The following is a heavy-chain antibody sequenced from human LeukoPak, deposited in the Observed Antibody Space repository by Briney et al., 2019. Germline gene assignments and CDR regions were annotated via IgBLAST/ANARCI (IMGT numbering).Heavy chain of an antibody. V-gene: IGHV3-66*01. Sequence: GGSLILSCAAYGFTVSTKYMSWVRQAPGKGLEWVSVIYSGGSTYSADSVKGRFTISRDNTKNTLYLQKNRLRAEDTAVYYCAIITGTTADAFDIWGQGTMVSVSS. D-gene: IGHD1-20*01. CDR1: GFTVSTKY. CDR2: IYSGGST. CDR3: AIITGTTADAFDI. J-gene: IGHJ3*02.